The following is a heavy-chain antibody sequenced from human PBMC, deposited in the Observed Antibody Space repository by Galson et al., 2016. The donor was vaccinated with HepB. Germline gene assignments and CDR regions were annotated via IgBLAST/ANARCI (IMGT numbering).Heavy chain of an antibody. V-gene: IGHV3-9*01. D-gene: IGHD5-12*01. CDR3: VKDVSAYGRGAYFDV. CDR2: INWKSNVD. J-gene: IGHJ4*02. Sequence: SLRLSCAASGFTFDDYTMHWVRQFPGRGLQWAASINWKSNVDAYVDSVKGRFTISRDNAKNSLYLQMNSLGVGDTALYYCVKDVSAYGRGAYFDVWGQGILVTVSS. CDR1: GFTFDDYT.